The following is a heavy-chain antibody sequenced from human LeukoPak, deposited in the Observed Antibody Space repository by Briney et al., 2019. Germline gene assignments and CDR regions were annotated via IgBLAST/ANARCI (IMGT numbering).Heavy chain of an antibody. J-gene: IGHJ6*02. D-gene: IGHD2-15*01. CDR1: GGTFSSYA. CDR2: IIPILGIA. Sequence: SVKVSCKASGGTFSSYAISWVRQAPGQGLEWMGRIIPILGIANYAQKFQGRVTITADKSTSTAYMELSSLRSEDTAVYYCATTYCSGGSCHPNYYYYYGMDVWGQGTTVTVSS. V-gene: IGHV1-69*04. CDR3: ATTYCSGGSCHPNYYYYYGMDV.